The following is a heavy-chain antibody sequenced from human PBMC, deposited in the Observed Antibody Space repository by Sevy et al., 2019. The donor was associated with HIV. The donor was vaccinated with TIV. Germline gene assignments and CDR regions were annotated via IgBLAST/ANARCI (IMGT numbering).Heavy chain of an antibody. D-gene: IGHD2-21*02. Sequence: GESLKISCAASGFTFSNYDMHWVRQAPGKGLEWVAVISHDGNYKNYADSVKVRFTISRDDFKNTLYLQMSSLRPEDTAAYFCARLFSCGGDCYYLDYWGQGALVTVSS. V-gene: IGHV3-30-3*01. CDR2: ISHDGNYK. CDR1: GFTFSNYD. CDR3: ARLFSCGGDCYYLDY. J-gene: IGHJ4*02.